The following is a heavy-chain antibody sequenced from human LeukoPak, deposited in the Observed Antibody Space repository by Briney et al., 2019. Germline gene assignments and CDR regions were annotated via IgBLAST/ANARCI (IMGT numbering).Heavy chain of an antibody. CDR1: GFTFSSYG. CDR3: AKDDYYGSGSYPFHY. CDR2: IRYDGSNK. D-gene: IGHD3-10*01. J-gene: IGHJ4*02. V-gene: IGHV3-30*02. Sequence: GGSLRLSCAASGFTFSSYGMHWVRQALGKGLEGVAFIRYDGSNKYYSDSVKGRFTISRDSSKNTLYLQMNSLRGEDTAVYYCAKDDYYGSGSYPFHYWGQGTLVTVSS.